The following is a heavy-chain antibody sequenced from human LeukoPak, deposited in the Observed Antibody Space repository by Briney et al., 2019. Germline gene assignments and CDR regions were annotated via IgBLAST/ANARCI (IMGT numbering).Heavy chain of an antibody. J-gene: IGHJ3*02. CDR2: NYYSGST. CDR3: AILRDGYNPIGHNAFDI. Sequence: SETLSLTRTVSGDSISHSYWSWIRQTPGRGLEWIGYNYYSGSTKYNPSLESRVTLSVDTSNPQFSLSLRSVTAADSATYYCAILRDGYNPIGHNAFDIWGQGTTVIVSS. V-gene: IGHV4-59*08. D-gene: IGHD5-24*01. CDR1: GDSISHSY.